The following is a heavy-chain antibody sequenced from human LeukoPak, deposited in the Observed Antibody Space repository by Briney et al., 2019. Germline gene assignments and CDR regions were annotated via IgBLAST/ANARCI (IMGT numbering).Heavy chain of an antibody. CDR2: IYYSGST. CDR1: GDSISGGSAY. D-gene: IGHD3-22*01. J-gene: IGHJ4*02. Sequence: PSETLSLTCTVSGDSISGGSAYWGWIRQHPGKGLEWIGNIYYSGSTYYNPSLKSRLTISVDTSKNQFFLKLSSVTAADTALYYCARVHDSGYYSVFDYWGQGTLVTVSS. V-gene: IGHV4-31*03. CDR3: ARVHDSGYYSVFDY.